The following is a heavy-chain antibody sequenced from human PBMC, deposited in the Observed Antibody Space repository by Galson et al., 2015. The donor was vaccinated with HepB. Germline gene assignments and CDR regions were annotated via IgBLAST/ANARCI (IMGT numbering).Heavy chain of an antibody. D-gene: IGHD6-19*01. Sequence: SVKVSCKASGYPFSRYQMHWVRQAPGQGLGWMGIINPSGGSTNYAEKFQGRVAMTRDTSTSTVYMELSSLRSEDTAVYLCARESVAGPDSWGQGTLVTVSS. CDR2: INPSGGST. J-gene: IGHJ5*01. V-gene: IGHV1-46*01. CDR1: GYPFSRYQ. CDR3: ARESVAGPDS.